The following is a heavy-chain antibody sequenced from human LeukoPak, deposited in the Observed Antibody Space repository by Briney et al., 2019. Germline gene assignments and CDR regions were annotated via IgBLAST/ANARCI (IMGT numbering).Heavy chain of an antibody. CDR2: VNRDGSET. J-gene: IGHJ6*02. V-gene: IGHV3-7*03. Sequence: QRGGSLRLSCAASGFALSSHWMTWVLQVPGRGPEWVANVNRDGSETYYLDSVKGRFTISKDNAKNSLYLQMNSLRAEDTALYHCARNNGMDVWGQGTTVIVSS. CDR1: GFALSSHW. CDR3: ARNNGMDV.